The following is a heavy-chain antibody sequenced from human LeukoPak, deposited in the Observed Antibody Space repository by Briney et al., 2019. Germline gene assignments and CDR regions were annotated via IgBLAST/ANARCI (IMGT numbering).Heavy chain of an antibody. Sequence: GESLKISCKGSGYTFTTHWIGWVRQMPGKGLEWMGIIYPGDSDTRYSPSFQGQVTISADKSISTAYLQWSSLKASDTAMYYCARSLPLLATGAFDIWGQGTMVTVSS. D-gene: IGHD5-12*01. CDR1: GYTFTTHW. J-gene: IGHJ3*02. CDR3: ARSLPLLATGAFDI. CDR2: IYPGDSDT. V-gene: IGHV5-51*01.